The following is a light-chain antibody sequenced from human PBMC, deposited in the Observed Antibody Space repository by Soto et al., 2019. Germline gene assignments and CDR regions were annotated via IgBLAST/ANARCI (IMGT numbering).Light chain of an antibody. CDR2: NTT. Sequence: QTVVTQEPSLTVSPGGTVTLTCASNTGAVIKTHYPNWFQQKPGQPPRTLIYNTTNKHSWTPARFSGSLLGGKAVLTLSGVQADDEADSYCLLFYEGAQLWVFGGGTQLTVL. CDR3: LLFYEGAQLWV. J-gene: IGLJ3*02. CDR1: TGAVIKTHY. V-gene: IGLV7-43*01.